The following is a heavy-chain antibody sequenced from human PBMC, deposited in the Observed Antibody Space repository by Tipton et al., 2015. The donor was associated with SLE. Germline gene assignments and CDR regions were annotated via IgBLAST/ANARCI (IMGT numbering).Heavy chain of an antibody. CDR2: IRSKAYGGTT. D-gene: IGHD6-13*01. CDR1: GFTFGDYA. Sequence: SLRLSCTASGFTFGDYAMSWFRQAPGKGLEWVGFIRSKAYGGTTEYAASVKGRFTISRDDSESIAYLQMNSLKTEDTAVYYCTRAAAGAGAAFDIWGQGAMVTVSS. CDR3: TRAAAGAGAAFDI. J-gene: IGHJ3*02. V-gene: IGHV3-49*03.